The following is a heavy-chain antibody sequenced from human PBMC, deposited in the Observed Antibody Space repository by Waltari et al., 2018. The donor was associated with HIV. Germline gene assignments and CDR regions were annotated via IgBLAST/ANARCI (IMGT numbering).Heavy chain of an antibody. CDR2: IRSKAYGGTT. CDR1: GFTFGDYA. Sequence: EVQLVESGGGLVQPGRSLRLSCTASGFTFGDYAMSWVRQAPGKGLEWVGFIRSKAYGGTTEYAASVKGRFTISRDDSKSIAYLRMNSLKTEDTAVYYCTSGSSLSRYSGSYWGQGTLVTVSS. V-gene: IGHV3-49*04. CDR3: TSGSSLSRYSGSY. J-gene: IGHJ4*02. D-gene: IGHD1-26*01.